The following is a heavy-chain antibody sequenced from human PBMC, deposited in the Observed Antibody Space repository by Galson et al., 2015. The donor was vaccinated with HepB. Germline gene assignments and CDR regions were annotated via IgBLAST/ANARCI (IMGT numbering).Heavy chain of an antibody. D-gene: IGHD4-17*01. J-gene: IGHJ5*02. CDR3: AREGRFHGWFDP. Sequence: SLRLSCAASGFTFSSYSMNWVRQAPGKGLEWVSSISSSSSYIYYADSVKGRFTISRDNAKNSLYLQMNSLRAEDTAVYYCAREGRFHGWFDPWGQGTLVTVSS. CDR1: GFTFSSYS. CDR2: ISSSSSYI. V-gene: IGHV3-21*01.